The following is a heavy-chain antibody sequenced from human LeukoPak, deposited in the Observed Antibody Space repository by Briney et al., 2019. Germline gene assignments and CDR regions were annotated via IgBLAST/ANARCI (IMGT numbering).Heavy chain of an antibody. CDR1: GYTFTSYY. D-gene: IGHD6-19*01. Sequence: ASVKVSCKASGYTFTSYYMHWVRQAPGQGLEWMGWINPNSGGTNYAQKFQGRVTMTRDTSISTAYMELSRLRSDDKAVYYCAREGSSGWYWFDPWGQGTLVTVSS. J-gene: IGHJ5*02. CDR3: AREGSSGWYWFDP. CDR2: INPNSGGT. V-gene: IGHV1-2*02.